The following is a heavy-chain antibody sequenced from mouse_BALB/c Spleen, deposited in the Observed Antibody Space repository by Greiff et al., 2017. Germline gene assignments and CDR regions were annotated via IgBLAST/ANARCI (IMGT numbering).Heavy chain of an antibody. CDR2: LSNLAYSI. CDR3: ARDKEYGNYLDY. D-gene: IGHD2-10*02. Sequence: EVNVVESGGGLVQPGGSRKLSCAASGFTFSDYGMAWVRQAPGKGPEWVAFLSNLAYSIYYADTVTGRFTISRENAKNTLYLEMSSLRSEDTAMYYCARDKEYGNYLDYWGQGTTLTVSS. J-gene: IGHJ2*01. CDR1: GFTFSDYG. V-gene: IGHV5-15*02.